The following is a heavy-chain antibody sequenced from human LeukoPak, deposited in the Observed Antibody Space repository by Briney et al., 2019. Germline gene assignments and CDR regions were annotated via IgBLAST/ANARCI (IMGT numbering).Heavy chain of an antibody. CDR1: GGSINNYY. CDR3: ARETQGFLDI. Sequence: KPSETLSLTCTASGGSINNYYWDWIRQPPGKGLEWIGYIYYSGNTNYNPSLKSRVTISADTSKNQFSLKLNSVTAADTAVYYCARETQGFLDIWGQGTMVTFSS. V-gene: IGHV4-59*01. CDR2: IYYSGNT. J-gene: IGHJ3*02. D-gene: IGHD2-15*01.